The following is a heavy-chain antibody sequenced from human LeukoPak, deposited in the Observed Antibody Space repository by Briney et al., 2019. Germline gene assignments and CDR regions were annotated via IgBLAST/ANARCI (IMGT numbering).Heavy chain of an antibody. V-gene: IGHV4-31*03. CDR2: IYYSGST. Sequence: TPSQTLSLTCTVSGGSISSGGYYWSWIRQHPGKGLEWIGYIYYSGSTYYNPSLKSRVTKSVDTSKNQFSLKLSSVTAADTAVYYCARSYYDILTGYSDWGQGTLVTVSS. CDR1: GGSISSGGYY. CDR3: ARSYYDILTGYSD. D-gene: IGHD3-9*01. J-gene: IGHJ4*02.